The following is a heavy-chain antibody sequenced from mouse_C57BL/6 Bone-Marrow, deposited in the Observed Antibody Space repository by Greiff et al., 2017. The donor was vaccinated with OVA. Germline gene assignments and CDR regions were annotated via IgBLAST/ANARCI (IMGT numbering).Heavy chain of an antibody. CDR1: GYTFTDYY. CDR3: ARRETVVQGFAY. Sequence: QVQLKESGPELVKPGASVKISCKASGYTFTDYYINWVKQRPGQGLEWIGWIFPGSGSTYYNEKFKGKATLTVDKSSSTAYMLLSSLTSEDSAVYFCARRETVVQGFAYWGQGTLVTVSA. V-gene: IGHV1-75*01. D-gene: IGHD1-1*01. J-gene: IGHJ3*01. CDR2: IFPGSGST.